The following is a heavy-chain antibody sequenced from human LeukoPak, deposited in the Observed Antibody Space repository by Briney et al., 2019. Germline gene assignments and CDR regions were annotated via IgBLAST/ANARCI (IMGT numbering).Heavy chain of an antibody. V-gene: IGHV3-23*01. Sequence: PGGSLRLSCAASGFTFSSYVMSWVRQAPGNGLEWVSAISGSGGSTYYADSVKGRFTISRDNSKNTLYLQMNSLRAEDTAIYYCAKGAPNYYGSKFDPWGQGTLVTVSS. D-gene: IGHD3-10*01. CDR3: AKGAPNYYGSKFDP. CDR1: GFTFSSYV. CDR2: ISGSGGST. J-gene: IGHJ5*02.